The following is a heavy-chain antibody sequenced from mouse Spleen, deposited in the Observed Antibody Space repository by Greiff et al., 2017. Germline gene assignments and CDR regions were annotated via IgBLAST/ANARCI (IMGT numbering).Heavy chain of an antibody. CDR3: ARGEDYDGYYFDY. CDR2: ISYSGST. Sequence: EVKLQESGPSLVKPSQTLSLTCSVTGDSITSGYWNWIRKFPGNKLEYMGYISYSGSTYYNPSLKSRISITRDTSKNQYYLQLNSVTTEDTATYYCARGEDYDGYYFDYWGQGTTLTVSS. J-gene: IGHJ2*01. V-gene: IGHV3-8*02. CDR1: GDSITSGY. D-gene: IGHD2-4*01.